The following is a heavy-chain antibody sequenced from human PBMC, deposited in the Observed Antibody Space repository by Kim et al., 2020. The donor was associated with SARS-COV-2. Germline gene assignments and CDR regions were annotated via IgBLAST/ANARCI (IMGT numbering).Heavy chain of an antibody. V-gene: IGHV4-31*02. D-gene: IGHD2-15*01. J-gene: IGHJ4*02. Sequence: KPSLESRVTISVDTSNNQFSLKLSSVSAADTSVYYCASGEGVVAAGTFYSWGQGTLVTVSS. CDR3: ASGEGVVAAGTFYS.